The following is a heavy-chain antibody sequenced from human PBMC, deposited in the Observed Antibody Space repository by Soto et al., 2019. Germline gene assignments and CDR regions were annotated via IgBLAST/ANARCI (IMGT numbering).Heavy chain of an antibody. D-gene: IGHD5-18*01. CDR1: GGSISGSY. Sequence: SETLSLTCSVSGGSISGSYWSWIRQPPGKGLEWIGYIYYSGSTNYNPSLKSRVTISVDTSKNQFSLKLSSVTAADTAVYYCARVRGGYSYGYQFDYWGQGTLVTVSS. J-gene: IGHJ4*02. V-gene: IGHV4-59*01. CDR3: ARVRGGYSYGYQFDY. CDR2: IYYSGST.